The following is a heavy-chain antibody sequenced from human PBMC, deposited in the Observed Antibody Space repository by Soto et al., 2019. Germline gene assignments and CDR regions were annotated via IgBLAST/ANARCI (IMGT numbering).Heavy chain of an antibody. Sequence: QITLKESGPTLVKPTQTLTLTCTLSGFSLSTSGVGVGWIRQPPGKALEWLALIYWDDDKRYSPSLKSRLTITKDTSKNQVVLTMTNMDPVDTAIYYCAHVYGGYDNFDYWGQGTLVTVSS. D-gene: IGHD5-12*01. V-gene: IGHV2-5*02. CDR1: GFSLSTSGVG. CDR2: IYWDDDK. CDR3: AHVYGGYDNFDY. J-gene: IGHJ4*02.